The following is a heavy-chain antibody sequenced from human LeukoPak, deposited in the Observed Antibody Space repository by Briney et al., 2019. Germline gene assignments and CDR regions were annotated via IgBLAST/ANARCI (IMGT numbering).Heavy chain of an antibody. J-gene: IGHJ4*02. Sequence: PGGSLRLSCAASGFTFDDYTMHRVRQAPGKGLEWVSLISWDGGSTYYADSVKGRFTISRDNSKNSLYLQMNSLRTEDTALYYCAKDIGWELIPGDYWGQGTLVTVSS. V-gene: IGHV3-43*01. CDR1: GFTFDDYT. CDR2: ISWDGGST. CDR3: AKDIGWELIPGDY. D-gene: IGHD1-26*01.